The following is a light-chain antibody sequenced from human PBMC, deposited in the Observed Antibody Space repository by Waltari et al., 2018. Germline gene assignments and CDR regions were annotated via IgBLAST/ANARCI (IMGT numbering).Light chain of an antibody. CDR3: SSRVSSNNHAVV. CDR2: DKT. CDR1: GLRRHF. V-gene: IGLV3-19*01. J-gene: IGLJ2*01. Sequence: SFELTQDPAVSVALGQTVRITCQGDGLRRHFASWYQQKPGQAPILVISDKTKRSSGIPDRVSGSNSGEAASLTMTGTQAEDEAVYYCSSRVSSNNHAVVFGGGTNLTVL.